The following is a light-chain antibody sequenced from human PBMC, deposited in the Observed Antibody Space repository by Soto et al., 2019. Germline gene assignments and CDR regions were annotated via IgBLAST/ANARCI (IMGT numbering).Light chain of an antibody. Sequence: QSVLTQPPSASGTPGQRVTISCSGSSSNIGSNYVYWYQQLPGTAPKLLIYTNDQRPSGVPDRFSGSKSGTSASLAISGLRSEDEAGYYCAAWDDSLRGCVFGGGTKVTVL. CDR2: TND. V-gene: IGLV1-47*02. CDR3: AAWDDSLRGCV. CDR1: SSNIGSNY. J-gene: IGLJ3*02.